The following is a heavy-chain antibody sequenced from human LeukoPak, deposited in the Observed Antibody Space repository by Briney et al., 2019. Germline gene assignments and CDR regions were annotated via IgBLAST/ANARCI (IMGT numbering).Heavy chain of an antibody. CDR1: GFTFDDYA. J-gene: IGHJ6*02. D-gene: IGHD5-24*01. V-gene: IGHV3-9*01. CDR2: ISWNSGSV. Sequence: PGGSLRLSCAASGFTFDDYAMHWVRQVPGKGLEWVSGISWNSGSVGYEDSVKGRFTISRDDAKNSLYLQMNSLRAEDTALYYCAKDISRWLHPKRGYYYYGMDVWGQGTTVTVSS. CDR3: AKDISRWLHPKRGYYYYGMDV.